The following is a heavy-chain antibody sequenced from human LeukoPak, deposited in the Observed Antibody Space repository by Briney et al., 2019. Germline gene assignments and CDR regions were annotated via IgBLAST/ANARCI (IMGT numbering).Heavy chain of an antibody. CDR3: ARPTVPPLTYYYYYMDV. Sequence: PSETLSLTCTVSGYSISSGYYWGWIRQPPGKGLEWIGSIYHSGSTYYNPSLKGRVTISVDTSKNQFSLKLSSVTAADTAVYYCARPTVPPLTYYYYYMDVWGKGTTVTVSS. V-gene: IGHV4-38-2*02. CDR2: IYHSGST. J-gene: IGHJ6*03. D-gene: IGHD1-1*01. CDR1: GYSISSGYY.